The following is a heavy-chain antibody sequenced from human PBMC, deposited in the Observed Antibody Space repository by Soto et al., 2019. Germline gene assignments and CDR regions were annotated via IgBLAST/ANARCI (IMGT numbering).Heavy chain of an antibody. Sequence: QVQLVQSGAEVKKPGASVKVSCKASGYTFTGYYMHWVLQAPGQGLEWMGWINPNSGGTNSAQKFQGRVTMTRDTSISTAYMELSRLRSDDTAGYFCARDNYDILSGYPLDYWGPGTLVTVSS. CDR3: ARDNYDILSGYPLDY. J-gene: IGHJ4*02. CDR2: INPNSGGT. CDR1: GYTFTGYY. D-gene: IGHD3-9*01. V-gene: IGHV1-2*02.